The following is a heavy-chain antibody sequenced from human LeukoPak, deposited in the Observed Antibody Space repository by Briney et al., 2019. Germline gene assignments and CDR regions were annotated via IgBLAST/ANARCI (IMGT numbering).Heavy chain of an antibody. J-gene: IGHJ6*02. Sequence: GGSLRLSCAASGFTFSSYGMHWVRQAPGKGLEWVAFIWHDGNNKYYADSVKGRFTISRDNSENALYLHLRGLKVEDTGVYYCARDGDIAGATYQYYTLDVWGQGTPVTVSS. CDR2: IWHDGNNK. V-gene: IGHV3-33*01. CDR1: GFTFSSYG. D-gene: IGHD1-26*01. CDR3: ARDGDIAGATYQYYTLDV.